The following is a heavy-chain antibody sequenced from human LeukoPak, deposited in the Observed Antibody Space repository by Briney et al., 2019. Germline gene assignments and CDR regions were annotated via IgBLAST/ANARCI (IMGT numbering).Heavy chain of an antibody. CDR2: ILYDGSNK. Sequence: GGSLRLSCAAAGFTFSGSGMHWVRQAQGKWLEWVTFILYDGSNKYYTDSVKGRFTISRDNSKNTLYLQMDSLRAEDTAVYYCARDYDFWSGYYSPTRGYFGYWGQGTLVTVSS. CDR1: GFTFSGSG. J-gene: IGHJ4*02. V-gene: IGHV3-30*02. CDR3: ARDYDFWSGYYSPTRGYFGY. D-gene: IGHD3-3*01.